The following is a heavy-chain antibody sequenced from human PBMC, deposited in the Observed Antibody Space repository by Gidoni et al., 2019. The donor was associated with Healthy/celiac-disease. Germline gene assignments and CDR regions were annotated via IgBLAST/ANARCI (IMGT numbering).Heavy chain of an antibody. V-gene: IGHV3-21*01. CDR1: GFAFRSYS. Sequence: EVQLVESGGGLVKPGGSLRLSCAASGFAFRSYSMNWVRQAPGKGLEWVSSISSSSSYIYYADSVKGRFTISRDNAKNSLYLQMNSLRAEDTAVYYCARDTGYGGNPYFDYWGQGTLVTVSS. CDR2: ISSSSSYI. J-gene: IGHJ4*02. CDR3: ARDTGYGGNPYFDY. D-gene: IGHD2-15*01.